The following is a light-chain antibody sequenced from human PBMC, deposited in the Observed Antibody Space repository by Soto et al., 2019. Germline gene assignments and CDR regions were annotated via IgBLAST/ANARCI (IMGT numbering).Light chain of an antibody. CDR1: QSLLYSANNKNY. Sequence: DIVMTQSPDSLAVSLGERAAINCKSSQSLLYSANNKNYLAWYQQKPGQPPKLLIYGASTRESGVPDRFSGSRSGTDFTLTISSLQAEDAAVYYCQQYYNTPQTFGQGTKVEVK. CDR3: QQYYNTPQT. J-gene: IGKJ1*01. V-gene: IGKV4-1*01. CDR2: GAS.